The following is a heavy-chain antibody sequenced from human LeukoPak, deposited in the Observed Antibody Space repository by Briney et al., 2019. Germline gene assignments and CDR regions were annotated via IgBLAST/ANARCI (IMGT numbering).Heavy chain of an antibody. V-gene: IGHV1-69*05. CDR1: GGTFSSYA. CDR3: ARYGNWYYFDY. CDR2: IIPIFGTA. Sequence: ASVKVSCKASGGTFSSYAISWVRQAPGQGLGWMGGIIPIFGTANYAQKFQGRVTMTRDTSTSTVYMELSSLRSEDTAVYYCARYGNWYYFDYWGQGTLVTVSS. J-gene: IGHJ4*02. D-gene: IGHD4-11*01.